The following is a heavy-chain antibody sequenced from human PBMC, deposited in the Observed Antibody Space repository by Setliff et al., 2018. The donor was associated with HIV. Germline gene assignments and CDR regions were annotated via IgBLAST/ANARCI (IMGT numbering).Heavy chain of an antibody. D-gene: IGHD2-2*01. Sequence: SETLSLTCTVSGGSISSSSYYWGWIRQPPGKGLEWIGSVYYSGSTYYNSSLKRRVTISVDTSKNQFSLKLRSVTAADTAVYYCARRRTRDAFDIWGQGTMGTVS. CDR1: GGSISSSSYY. CDR3: ARRRTRDAFDI. J-gene: IGHJ3*02. CDR2: VYYSGST. V-gene: IGHV4-39*01.